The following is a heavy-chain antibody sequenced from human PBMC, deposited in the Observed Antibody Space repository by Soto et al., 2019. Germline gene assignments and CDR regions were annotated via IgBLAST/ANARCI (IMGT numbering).Heavy chain of an antibody. CDR1: GGSISSGDYY. Sequence: QVQLQESGPGLVKPSQTLSLTCTVSGGSISSGDYYWSWIRQPPGKGLEWIGYIYYSGSTYYNPYLKSRVTISVDTSKNPFSLKLSSVTAADTAVYYCARVAGTFYWYFDLWGRGTLVTVSS. J-gene: IGHJ2*01. CDR2: IYYSGST. CDR3: ARVAGTFYWYFDL. D-gene: IGHD3-10*01. V-gene: IGHV4-30-4*01.